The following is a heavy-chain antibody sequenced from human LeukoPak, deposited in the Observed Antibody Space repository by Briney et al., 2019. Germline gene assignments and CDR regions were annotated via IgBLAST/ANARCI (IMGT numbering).Heavy chain of an antibody. D-gene: IGHD6-19*01. CDR1: DGSISTSNYY. J-gene: IGHJ4*02. CDR3: ARQSQWRDY. CDR2: IYYSGST. V-gene: IGHV4-39*01. Sequence: SQTLSLTCTVSDGSISTSNYYWAWIRQPPGKGLEWIGSIYYSGSTYYNPSLKSRLTISVDTSNNQFSLKLSSVTAADTAVYYCARQSQWRDYWGQGALVSVSS.